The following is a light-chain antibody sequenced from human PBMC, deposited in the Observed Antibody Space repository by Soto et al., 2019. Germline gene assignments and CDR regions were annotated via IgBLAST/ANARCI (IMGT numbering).Light chain of an antibody. CDR2: GAS. V-gene: IGKV3-20*01. CDR3: QQYVSAPWT. CDR1: QSVSSS. Sequence: EIVLTQSPGTLSLSPGERATLSCRASQSVSSSLAWYQQKRGQAPRLLIHGASSRATGIPDRLSGSGSGTDFTLTISRLEPEDFAVYSCQQYVSAPWTFGQGTKVEIK. J-gene: IGKJ1*01.